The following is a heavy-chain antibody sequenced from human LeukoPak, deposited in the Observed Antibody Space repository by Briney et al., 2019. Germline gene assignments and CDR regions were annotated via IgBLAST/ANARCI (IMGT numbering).Heavy chain of an antibody. CDR2: ISGSGGST. CDR3: AKLPHGSGWYRHDAFDI. J-gene: IGHJ3*02. D-gene: IGHD6-19*01. CDR1: GFTFSSYA. V-gene: IGHV3-23*01. Sequence: GGSLRLSCAASGFTFSSYAMSWVRQAPGKGLEWVSAISGSGGSTYYADSVKGRFTISRDNSKNTLYLQMNSLRAEDTAVYYCAKLPHGSGWYRHDAFDIWGQGAMVTVSS.